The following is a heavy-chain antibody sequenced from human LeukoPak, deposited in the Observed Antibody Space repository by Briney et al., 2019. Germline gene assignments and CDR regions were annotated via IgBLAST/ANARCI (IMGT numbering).Heavy chain of an antibody. CDR2: ISHDGSNK. Sequence: GRSLRLSCAASGFTFSSYTMHWVRQAPGKGLEWVAVISHDGSNKYYADSVKGQFTISRDNSKNTLYLQMNSLRAEDTAVYYCARVRVVLPAAFPLSGYFDYWGQGTLVTVSS. CDR1: GFTFSSYT. CDR3: ARVRVVLPAAFPLSGYFDY. J-gene: IGHJ4*02. V-gene: IGHV3-30*01. D-gene: IGHD2-2*01.